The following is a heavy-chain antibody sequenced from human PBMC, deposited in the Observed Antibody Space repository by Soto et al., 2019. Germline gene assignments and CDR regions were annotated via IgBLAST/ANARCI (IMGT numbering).Heavy chain of an antibody. J-gene: IGHJ4*02. D-gene: IGHD2-15*01. V-gene: IGHV1-69*02. Sequence: QVQLVQSRAEVKKPGSSVKVSCKASGGTFSSYTISWVRQAPGQGLEWMGRIIPILGIANYAQKFQGRVTITADKSTSTAYMELSSLRSEDTAVYYCAIGLGYCSGGSCYQNDYWGQGTLVTVSS. CDR1: GGTFSSYT. CDR2: IIPILGIA. CDR3: AIGLGYCSGGSCYQNDY.